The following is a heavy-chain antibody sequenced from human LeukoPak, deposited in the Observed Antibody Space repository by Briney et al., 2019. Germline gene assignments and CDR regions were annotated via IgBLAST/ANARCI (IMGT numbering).Heavy chain of an antibody. D-gene: IGHD1-26*01. Sequence: GGSLRRSCAASGFTFSSYWMHWVRQAPGKGLVWVSRINSDGSSTSYADSVKGRFTISRDNAKNTLYMQMNSLRAEDTAVYYCARVRVGTTTFDYWGQGTLVTVSS. CDR2: INSDGSST. V-gene: IGHV3-74*01. CDR3: ARVRVGTTTFDY. CDR1: GFTFSSYW. J-gene: IGHJ4*02.